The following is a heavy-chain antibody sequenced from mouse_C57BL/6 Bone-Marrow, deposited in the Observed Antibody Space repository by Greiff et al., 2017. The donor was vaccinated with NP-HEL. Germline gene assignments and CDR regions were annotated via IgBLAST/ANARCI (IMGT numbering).Heavy chain of an antibody. CDR2: IRNKANNHAS. CDR3: TPWYFDV. V-gene: IGHV6-6*01. Sequence: EVKLVESGGGLVQPGGSMKLSCAASGFTFSDAWMDWVRQSPEKGLEWVADIRNKANNHASYYAEAVKGRFTISRDDSKSSVYLQMNILRAEDTGIYYCTPWYFDVWGTGTTVTVSS. J-gene: IGHJ1*03. CDR1: GFTFSDAW.